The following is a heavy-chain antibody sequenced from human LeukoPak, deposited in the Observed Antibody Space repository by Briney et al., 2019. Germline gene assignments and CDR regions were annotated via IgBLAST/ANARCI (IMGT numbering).Heavy chain of an antibody. CDR3: ARSLRTAGY. V-gene: IGHV3-48*03. CDR2: IISSGSTI. Sequence: GGSLRLSCAASGFTFSIYEMNWVRQAPGKGREWVSYIISSGSTIYYTESVKGRFTISRDNGKHSLYLQMKSLRAEDTAVYYCARSLRTAGYWGQGNLVTVSS. J-gene: IGHJ1*01. D-gene: IGHD2-2*01. CDR1: GFTFSIYE.